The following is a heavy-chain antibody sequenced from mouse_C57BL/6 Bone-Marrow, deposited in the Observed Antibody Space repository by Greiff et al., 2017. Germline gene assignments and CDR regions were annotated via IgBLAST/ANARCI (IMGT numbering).Heavy chain of an antibody. CDR3: ARGVGMDY. Sequence: EVQLQQSGPELVKPGASVKISCKASGYTFTDYYMNWVKQSPGKSLEWIGDINPNNGGTSYNQKFKGKATLTVDKSSSTAYMELRSLTSEDSAVYYCARGVGMDYWGQGTSVTVSS. CDR1: GYTFTDYY. J-gene: IGHJ4*01. V-gene: IGHV1-26*01. CDR2: INPNNGGT.